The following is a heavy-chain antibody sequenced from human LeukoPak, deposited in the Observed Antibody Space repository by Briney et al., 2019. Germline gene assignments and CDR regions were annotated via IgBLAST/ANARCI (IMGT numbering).Heavy chain of an antibody. D-gene: IGHD1-26*01. CDR3: ARRIRGGSSPFGY. CDR1: GGSFSGYY. Sequence: RPSETLSLTCAVYGGSFSGYYWSWIRQPPGKGLEWIGEINHSGSTNYNPSLKSRVTISVDTSKNQFSLKLSSVTAADTAVYYCARRIRGGSSPFGYWGQGTLVTVSS. J-gene: IGHJ4*02. V-gene: IGHV4-34*01. CDR2: INHSGST.